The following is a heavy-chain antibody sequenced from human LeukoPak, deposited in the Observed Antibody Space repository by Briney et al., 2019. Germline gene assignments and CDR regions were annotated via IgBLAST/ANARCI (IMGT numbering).Heavy chain of an antibody. V-gene: IGHV4-59*01. CDR1: GGYISSYY. Sequence: SETLSLTCTVSGGYISSYYWSWIRQPPGKGLEWIGYIFNSVITNYNPSLTSRVSISVDTSKNQFYLKLSSVTAADTDVYFCALGDCSSTSCYVFDYWGQGTLVTVSS. D-gene: IGHD2-2*01. CDR2: IFNSVIT. J-gene: IGHJ4*02. CDR3: ALGDCSSTSCYVFDY.